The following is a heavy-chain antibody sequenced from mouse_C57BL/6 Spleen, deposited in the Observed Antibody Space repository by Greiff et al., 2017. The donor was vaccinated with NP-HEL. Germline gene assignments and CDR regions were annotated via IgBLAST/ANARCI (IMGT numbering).Heavy chain of an antibody. CDR2: IYPGDGDT. CDR1: GYAFSSYW. J-gene: IGHJ1*03. CDR3: ARDGSRYVDV. Sequence: VQLQQSGAELVKPGASVKISCKASGYAFSSYWMNWVKQRPGKGLEWIGQIYPGDGDTNYNGKFKGKATLTADISSSTAYMQLSSLPSEDSAVYCCARDGSRYVDVWGTGTTVTVSS. D-gene: IGHD1-1*01. V-gene: IGHV1-80*01.